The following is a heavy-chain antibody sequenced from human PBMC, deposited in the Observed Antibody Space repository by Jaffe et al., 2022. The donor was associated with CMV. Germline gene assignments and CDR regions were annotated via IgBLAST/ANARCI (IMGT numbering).Heavy chain of an antibody. CDR2: VKSKDDGGTA. CDR3: TTRDVYKYDYYMDV. J-gene: IGHJ6*03. CDR1: GFNFNIAW. D-gene: IGHD1-20*01. Sequence: EVHLVESGGGLVKPGGSLRLSCAASGFNFNIAWMCWVRQAPGKGLEWVGRVKSKDDGGTADYAAAVKGKFTISRDDSKRMVYLQMNSLTTEDTGIYFCTTRDVYKYDYYMDVWGKGTTVTVSS. V-gene: IGHV3-15*01.